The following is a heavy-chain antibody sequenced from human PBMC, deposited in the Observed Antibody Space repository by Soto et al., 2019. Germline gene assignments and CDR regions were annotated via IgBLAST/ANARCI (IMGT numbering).Heavy chain of an antibody. CDR1: GFTFSSYA. J-gene: IGHJ3*02. D-gene: IGHD3-10*01. CDR2: ISGSGGST. V-gene: IGHV3-23*01. CDR3: AKDLADLWFGESIDAFDI. Sequence: PVGSLRLSCAASGFTFSSYAMSWVRQAPGKGLEWVSAISGSGGSTYYADSVKGRFTISRDNSKNTLYLQMNSLRAEDTAVYYCAKDLADLWFGESIDAFDIWGQGTMVTVSS.